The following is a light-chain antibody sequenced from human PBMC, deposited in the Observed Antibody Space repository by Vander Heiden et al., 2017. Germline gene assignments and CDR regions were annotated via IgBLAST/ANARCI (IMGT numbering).Light chain of an antibody. V-gene: IGLV2-11*01. Sequence: QSALTQPRSVSGSPGQSVTISCPGPSSDVSGYNSVSGDQQHPGKAPKLIIYEVSRRPSGVPDRFSGSKSGNTASLTISGLQAEDEADYYCCSYAGSHVVFGGGTKLTVL. CDR1: SSDVSGYNS. J-gene: IGLJ2*01. CDR2: EVS. CDR3: CSYAGSHVV.